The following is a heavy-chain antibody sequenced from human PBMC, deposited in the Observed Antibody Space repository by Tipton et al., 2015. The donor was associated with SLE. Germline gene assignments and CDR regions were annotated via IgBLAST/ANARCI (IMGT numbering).Heavy chain of an antibody. CDR2: INHSGST. CDR3: ARRVGNWYFDL. V-gene: IGHV4-34*01. Sequence: TLSLTCAVYGGSLSGYYWSWIRQPPGKGLEWIGEINHSGSTNYNPSLKSRVTISVDTSKNQFSLKLSSLTAADTAVYYCARRVGNWYFDLWGRGTLVTVSS. CDR1: GGSLSGYY. D-gene: IGHD2-2*01. J-gene: IGHJ2*01.